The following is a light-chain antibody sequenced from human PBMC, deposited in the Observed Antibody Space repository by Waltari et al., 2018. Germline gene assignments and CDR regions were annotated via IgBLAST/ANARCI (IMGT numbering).Light chain of an antibody. CDR2: NTN. J-gene: IGLJ3*02. CDR3: VVYMGSDIWV. Sequence: QTVVTQEPSFSVSPGGTVTLTCGLTSGSVSSNYYPSWYQQTPGQAPRTLIYNTNIRSSGVPDRFSGSNLGNKAALTITGAQADDESDYSCVVYMGSDIWVFGGGTKLTVL. V-gene: IGLV8-61*01. CDR1: SGSVSSNYY.